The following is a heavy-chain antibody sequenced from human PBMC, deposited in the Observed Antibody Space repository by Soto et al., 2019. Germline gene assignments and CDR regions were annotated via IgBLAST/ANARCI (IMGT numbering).Heavy chain of an antibody. CDR3: ARDREPSVYHGMAV. CDR2: ISGGGATV. Sequence: QVQLVESGGGLVKPGGSLRLSCAASGFAFIDFYMSWARQAPGKGLEWISYISGGGATVFYADSVKGRFTISRDNAQKSLYLQMDSLTSEDTAIYYCARDREPSVYHGMAVWGQGTTVTVSS. CDR1: GFAFIDFY. J-gene: IGHJ6*02. V-gene: IGHV3-11*01.